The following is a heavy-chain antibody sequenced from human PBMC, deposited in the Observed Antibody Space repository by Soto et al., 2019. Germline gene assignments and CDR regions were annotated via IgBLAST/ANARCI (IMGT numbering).Heavy chain of an antibody. CDR2: IWYDGSNT. V-gene: IGHV3-33*01. Sequence: QVQVVESGGGVVQPGRSLTLSCAASGFIFSSYGMHWVRQAPGKGLQWVAVIWYDGSNTYYADSVKGRFTISRDNSKNTLYLQMNSLRAEDTAVYYCARGLRAAAGRDYFQYWGQGTLVTVSS. CDR1: GFIFSSYG. D-gene: IGHD6-13*01. J-gene: IGHJ1*01. CDR3: ARGLRAAAGRDYFQY.